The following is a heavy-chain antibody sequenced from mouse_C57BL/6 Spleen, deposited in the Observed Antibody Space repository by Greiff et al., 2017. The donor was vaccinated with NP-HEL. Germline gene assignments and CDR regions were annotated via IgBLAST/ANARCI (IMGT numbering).Heavy chain of an antibody. V-gene: IGHV1-53*01. CDR2: INPSNGGT. CDR3: ARLIYDGYLPFAY. CDR1: GYTFTSYW. J-gene: IGHJ3*01. Sequence: VQLQQSGTELVKPGASVKLSCKASGYTFTSYWMHWVKQRPGQGLEWIGNINPSNGGTNYNEKFKSKATLTVDKSSSTAYMQLSSLTSEDSAVYYCARLIYDGYLPFAYWGQGTLVTVSA. D-gene: IGHD2-3*01.